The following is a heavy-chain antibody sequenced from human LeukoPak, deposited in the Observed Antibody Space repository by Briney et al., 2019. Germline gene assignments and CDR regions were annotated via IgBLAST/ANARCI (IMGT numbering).Heavy chain of an antibody. CDR1: GFAFSSNH. CDR3: VKDEGYCSGGSCYRQDY. D-gene: IGHD2-15*01. J-gene: IGHJ4*02. CDR2: ISNDGSNK. Sequence: GGSLRLSCAASGFAFSSNHMNWVRQAPGKGLEWVAVISNDGSNKYYVDSVKGRFTISRDNSKNMLYLQMNSLRAEDTAVYYCVKDEGYCSGGSCYRQDYWGQGTLVTVSS. V-gene: IGHV3-30*18.